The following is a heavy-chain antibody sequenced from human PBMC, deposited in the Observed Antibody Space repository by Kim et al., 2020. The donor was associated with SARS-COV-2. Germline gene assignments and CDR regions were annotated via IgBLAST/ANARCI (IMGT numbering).Heavy chain of an antibody. Sequence: GGSLRLSCAASGFTFSSHAISWVRQPPGKGLEWVSVIYSHAANIYYADSVKGRFTISRDNSRNTVYLQMNSLRAEDTAVYYCAKDVRNGVYGLDVLGQGTTVTVSS. CDR1: GFTFSSHA. J-gene: IGHJ6*01. V-gene: IGHV3-23*03. D-gene: IGHD2-8*01. CDR3: AKDVRNGVYGLDV. CDR2: IYSHAANI.